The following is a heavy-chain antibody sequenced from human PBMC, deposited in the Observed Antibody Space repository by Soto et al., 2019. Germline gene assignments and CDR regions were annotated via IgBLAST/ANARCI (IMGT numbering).Heavy chain of an antibody. CDR3: AKDLGYSYGYGPVDS. CDR2: ISGSGIST. V-gene: IGHV3-23*01. D-gene: IGHD5-18*01. CDR1: GFTFSSYA. J-gene: IGHJ4*02. Sequence: EVQLLESGGGLVQPGGSLRLSCAASGFTFSSYAMSWVRQAPGKGLEWVSAISGSGISTYYADSVKGRFTISRDNSKKTLYLQMNSLRAEDTAVYYCAKDLGYSYGYGPVDSWGQGTLVTVSS.